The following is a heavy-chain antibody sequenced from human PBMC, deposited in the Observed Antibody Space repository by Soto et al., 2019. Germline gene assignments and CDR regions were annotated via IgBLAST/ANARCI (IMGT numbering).Heavy chain of an antibody. Sequence: KTSETLSLTCTVSGGSISSGGYYWSWIRQHPGKGLEWIGYIYYSGSTYYDPSLKSRVTISVDTSKNQFSLKLSSVTAADTAVYYCARLSSSFGAYYGMDVWGQGTTVTVSS. CDR3: ARLSSSFGAYYGMDV. J-gene: IGHJ6*02. CDR1: GGSISSGGYY. CDR2: IYYSGST. D-gene: IGHD6-6*01. V-gene: IGHV4-31*03.